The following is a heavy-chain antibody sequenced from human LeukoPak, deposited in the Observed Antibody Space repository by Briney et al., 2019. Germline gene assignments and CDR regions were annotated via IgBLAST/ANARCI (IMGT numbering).Heavy chain of an antibody. CDR2: IIPILGIA. Sequence: ASVKVSCKASGYTFTSYGISWVRQAPGQGLEWMGRIIPILGIANYAQKFQGRVTITADKSTSTAYMELSSLRSEDTAVYYCASHVPAANNEYFQHWGQGTLVTVSS. J-gene: IGHJ1*01. D-gene: IGHD2-2*01. V-gene: IGHV1-69*04. CDR1: GYTFTSYG. CDR3: ASHVPAANNEYFQH.